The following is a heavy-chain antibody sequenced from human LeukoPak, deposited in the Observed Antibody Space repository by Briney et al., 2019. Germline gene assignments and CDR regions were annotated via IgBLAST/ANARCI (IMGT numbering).Heavy chain of an antibody. D-gene: IGHD6-19*01. J-gene: IGHJ4*02. CDR3: ARDSSGWYDYDY. Sequence: SETLSLTCTASGGSISSYYWSWIRQPPGKGLEWIGYIYYSGSTNYNPSLKSRVTISVDTSKNQFSLKLSSETAADTAVYYCARDSSGWYDYDYWGQGTLVTVSS. CDR2: IYYSGST. CDR1: GGSISSYY. V-gene: IGHV4-59*01.